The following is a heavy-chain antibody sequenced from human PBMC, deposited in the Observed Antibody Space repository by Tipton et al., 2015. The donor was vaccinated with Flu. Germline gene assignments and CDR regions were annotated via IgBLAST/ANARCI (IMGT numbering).Heavy chain of an antibody. V-gene: IGHV3-23*01. CDR2: ISGRYSDT. Sequence: SLRLSCAASDFTFSDYAMSWVRQAPGKGLEWVSVISGRYSDTYYADSVKGRFTISRDNSKNTLHLQMNSLRVEDTAVYYCARGFIRLCDFWGQGTLVTVSS. CDR1: DFTFSDYA. D-gene: IGHD3-16*01. J-gene: IGHJ4*02. CDR3: ARGFIRLCDF.